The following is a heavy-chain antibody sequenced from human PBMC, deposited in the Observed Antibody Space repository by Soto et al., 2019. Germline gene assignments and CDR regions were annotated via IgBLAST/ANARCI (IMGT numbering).Heavy chain of an antibody. V-gene: IGHV3-9*01. J-gene: IGHJ4*02. CDR2: ISWNSGSI. D-gene: IGHD6-13*01. CDR1: GFTFDDYA. Sequence: EVQLVESGGGLVQPGRSLRLSCAASGFTFDDYAMHWVRQAPGKGLEWVSGISWNSGSIGYADSVKGRFTISRDNAKNSLYLQMNSLRAEDTALYYCAKDQGYIAAAGTVGDFDYWGQGTLVTVSS. CDR3: AKDQGYIAAAGTVGDFDY.